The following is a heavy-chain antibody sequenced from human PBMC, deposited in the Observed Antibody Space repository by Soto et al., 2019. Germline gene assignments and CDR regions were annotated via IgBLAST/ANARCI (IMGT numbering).Heavy chain of an antibody. J-gene: IGHJ4*02. D-gene: IGHD3-22*01. Sequence: AASVKVSCKASGFTFTSSAVQWGRPARGQRLEWIGWIVVGSGNTNYAQKFQERVTITRDMSTSTAYMELSSLRSEDTAVYYCAADGPYDSSGLDYWGQGTLVTVSS. CDR3: AADGPYDSSGLDY. CDR2: IVVGSGNT. V-gene: IGHV1-58*01. CDR1: GFTFTSSA.